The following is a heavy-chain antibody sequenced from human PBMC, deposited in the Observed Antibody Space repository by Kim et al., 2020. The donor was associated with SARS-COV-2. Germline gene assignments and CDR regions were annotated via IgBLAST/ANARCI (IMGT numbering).Heavy chain of an antibody. Sequence: WDGGSTYYADSVKGRFTSSRDNSKNSLYLQMNSLRAEDTALYYCAKALDVWGQGTTVTVSS. V-gene: IGHV3-43D*03. J-gene: IGHJ6*02. CDR2: WDGGST. CDR3: AKALDV.